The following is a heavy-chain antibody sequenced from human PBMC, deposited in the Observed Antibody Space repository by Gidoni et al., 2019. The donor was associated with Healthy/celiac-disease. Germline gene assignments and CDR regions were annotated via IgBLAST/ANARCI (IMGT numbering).Heavy chain of an antibody. D-gene: IGHD2-2*01. CDR2: IYTSGST. CDR3: ARVVPAAGPFDY. J-gene: IGHJ4*02. Sequence: QVQLQESGPGLVKPSETLSLTCTVSGGSISSYYWSWIRQPAGKGLGWIGRIYTSGSTNYNPSLKSRVTRSVDTSKNQFSLKLSSVTAADTAVYYCARVVPAAGPFDYWGQGTLVTVSS. V-gene: IGHV4-4*07. CDR1: GGSISSYY.